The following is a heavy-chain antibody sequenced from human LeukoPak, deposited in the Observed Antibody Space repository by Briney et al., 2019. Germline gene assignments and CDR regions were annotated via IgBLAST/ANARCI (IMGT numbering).Heavy chain of an antibody. V-gene: IGHV3-23*01. CDR2: ISGSGDST. J-gene: IGHJ4*02. D-gene: IGHD1-26*01. CDR1: GLSFSNFG. Sequence: GGSLRLSCAASGLSFSNFGMQWVRQAPGKGLEWVSTISGSGDSTFYADSVKGRFTISRDNSKNTLYLQMSSLRADDTAMYYCAKLILGARSLFDFRGQGILVTVSS. CDR3: AKLILGARSLFDF.